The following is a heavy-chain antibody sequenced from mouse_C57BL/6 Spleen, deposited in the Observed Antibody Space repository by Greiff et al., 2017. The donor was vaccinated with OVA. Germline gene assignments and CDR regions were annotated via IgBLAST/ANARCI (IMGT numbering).Heavy chain of an antibody. V-gene: IGHV1-52*01. CDR1: GYTFTSYW. CDR2: IDPSDSET. D-gene: IGHD2-4*01. CDR3: ARTGLRYYAMDY. Sequence: VQLQQPGAELVRPGSSVKLSCKASGYTFTSYWMHWVKQRPIQGLEWIGNIDPSDSETHYNQKFKDKATLTVDKSSSTAYMQLSSLTYEDSAVYYCARTGLRYYAMDYWGQGTSVTVSS. J-gene: IGHJ4*01.